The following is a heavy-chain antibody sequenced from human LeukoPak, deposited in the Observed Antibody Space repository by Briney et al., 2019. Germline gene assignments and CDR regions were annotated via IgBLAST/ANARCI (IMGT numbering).Heavy chain of an antibody. D-gene: IGHD6-13*01. CDR1: GGSISSSSYY. CDR3: AMMYSSSWYDTYYYYYMDV. V-gene: IGHV4-39*07. Sequence: SETLSLTCTVSGGSISSSSYYWGWIRQPPGKGLEWIGSIYYSGSTNYNPSLKSRVTISVDTSKNQFSLKLSSVTAADTAVYYCAMMYSSSWYDTYYYYYMDVWGKGTTVTVSS. CDR2: IYYSGST. J-gene: IGHJ6*03.